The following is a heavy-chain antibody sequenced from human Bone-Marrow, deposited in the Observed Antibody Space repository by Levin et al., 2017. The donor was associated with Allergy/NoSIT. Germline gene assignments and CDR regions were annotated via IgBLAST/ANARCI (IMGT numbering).Heavy chain of an antibody. CDR1: GYTFSSYY. Sequence: ASVKVSCKASGYTFSSYYIHWVRQAPGQGLEWMGMINAGGGSTSYAQRIQGRVTMTVDTSTSMVYMELRGLISDDTAVYYCARFAHEAGTLNLYYYYGIDVWGQGTTVTVSS. V-gene: IGHV1-46*01. CDR2: INAGGGST. J-gene: IGHJ6*02. CDR3: ARFAHEAGTLNLYYYYGIDV.